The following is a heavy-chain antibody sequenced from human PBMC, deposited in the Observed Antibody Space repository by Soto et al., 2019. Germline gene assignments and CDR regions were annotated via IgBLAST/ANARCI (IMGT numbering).Heavy chain of an antibody. J-gene: IGHJ4*02. V-gene: IGHV3-21*01. CDR1: GFTFSSYS. D-gene: IGHD2-2*01. CDR2: ISSSSSYI. CDR3: ARVVGVPAAGIDY. Sequence: EVQLVESGGGLVKPGGSRRLSCADSGFTFSSYSMNWVRQAPGKGLEWVSSISSSSSYIYYADSVKGRFTISRDNAKNSLYLQMNSLRAEDTAVYYCARVVGVPAAGIDYWGQGTLVTVSS.